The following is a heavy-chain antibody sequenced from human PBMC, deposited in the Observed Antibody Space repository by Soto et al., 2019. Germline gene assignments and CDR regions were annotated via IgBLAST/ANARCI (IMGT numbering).Heavy chain of an antibody. CDR1: GFTVSSNY. CDR3: ARDVSDILTGYYPATNWFDP. CDR2: IYSGGST. D-gene: IGHD3-9*01. J-gene: IGHJ5*02. Sequence: GESLKISCAASGFTVSSNYMSWVRQAPGKGLEWVSVIYSGGSTYYADSVKGRFTISRDNSKNTLYLKMNSLRAEDTAVYYCARDVSDILTGYYPATNWFDPWGQGTLVTVSS. V-gene: IGHV3-66*01.